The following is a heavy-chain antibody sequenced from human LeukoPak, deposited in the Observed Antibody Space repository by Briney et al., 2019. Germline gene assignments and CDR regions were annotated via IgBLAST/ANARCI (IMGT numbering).Heavy chain of an antibody. CDR2: ICSTGSNI. CDR1: GFTFRSYS. D-gene: IGHD3-22*01. J-gene: IGHJ4*02. Sequence: GGSLRLSCAASGFTFRSYSMNWVRQAPGKGLEWVSYICSTGSNIHYADSVKGRFTISRDNAKNSLYLLMNSLRTEDTAVYYCAATYYYDGSGDYWGQGTLVTVSS. V-gene: IGHV3-48*04. CDR3: AATYYYDGSGDY.